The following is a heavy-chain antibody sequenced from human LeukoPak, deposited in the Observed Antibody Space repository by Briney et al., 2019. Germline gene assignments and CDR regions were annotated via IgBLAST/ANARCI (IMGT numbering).Heavy chain of an antibody. CDR2: IGSYEGDT. CDR3: ARDLWNFYDSSGYYRDFDS. Sequence: ASVKVSCKATSGISWVRQAPGQGLEWMGRIGSYEGDTYYAQKFQGRVTVTTDTSTSTAYMELRSLRSEDTAVYYCARDLWNFYDSSGYYRDFDSWGQGTLVTVSS. D-gene: IGHD3-22*01. J-gene: IGHJ5*01. V-gene: IGHV1-18*01. CDR1: TSG.